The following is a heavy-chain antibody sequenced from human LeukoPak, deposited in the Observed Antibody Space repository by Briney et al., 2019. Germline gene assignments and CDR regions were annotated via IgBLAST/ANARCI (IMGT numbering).Heavy chain of an antibody. J-gene: IGHJ4*02. V-gene: IGHV3-30*02. CDR1: GFTFSSYG. Sequence: GGSLRLSCAASGFTFSSYGMHWVRQAPGKGLEWVAFIQYDGSNKYYADSVKGRFTISRDNSKNTLYLQMNSLRAEDTAVYYCAKDGYPGYYGSGSYSYYFDYWGQGTLVTVSS. CDR3: AKDGYPGYYGSGSYSYYFDY. CDR2: IQYDGSNK. D-gene: IGHD3-10*01.